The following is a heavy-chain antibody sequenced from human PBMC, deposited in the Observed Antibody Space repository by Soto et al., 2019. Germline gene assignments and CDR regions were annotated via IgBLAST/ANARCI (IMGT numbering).Heavy chain of an antibody. CDR3: TRGYSGYGNFDY. J-gene: IGHJ4*02. D-gene: IGHD5-12*01. Sequence: EVQVVDAGGDLVQPGGSLRLSCADSGFTISSYWMHWVRQAPGKGLVWVSRINSDGSSISYADSVKGRFTISRDNATNTLYLQMNSLRVDDTAVDYCTRGYSGYGNFDYGVQATLVTVSS. CDR1: GFTISSYW. CDR2: INSDGSSI. V-gene: IGHV3-74*01.